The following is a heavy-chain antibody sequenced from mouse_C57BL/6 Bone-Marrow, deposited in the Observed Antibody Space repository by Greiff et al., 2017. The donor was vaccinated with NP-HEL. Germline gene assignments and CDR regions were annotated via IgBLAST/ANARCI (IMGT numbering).Heavy chain of an antibody. CDR2: IHPSDSDT. J-gene: IGHJ1*03. V-gene: IGHV1-74*01. D-gene: IGHD1-1*01. CDR1: GYTFTSYW. CDR3: AIRAVLLRPGYWYFDV. Sequence: QVQLKQPGAELVKPGASVKVSCKASGYTFTSYWMHWVKQRPGQGLEWIGRIHPSDSDTNYNQKFKGKATLTVDKSSSTAYMQLSSLTSEDSAVYYCAIRAVLLRPGYWYFDVWGTGTTVTVSS.